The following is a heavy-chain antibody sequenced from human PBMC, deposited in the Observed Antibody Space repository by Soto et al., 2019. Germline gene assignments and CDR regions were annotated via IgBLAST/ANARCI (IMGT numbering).Heavy chain of an antibody. Sequence: QSXGSLRLSCTAYGLGVRNNYMSWVRQAPGMGLEWVSVIYNDGTTYYADSVKGRFTLSRDTSKNTLSLQMDSLRAEDTAVYYCVRPLPSGRNYGMDVWGQGTTVTVSS. V-gene: IGHV3-53*01. D-gene: IGHD3-10*01. CDR1: GLGVRNNY. CDR2: IYNDGTT. CDR3: VRPLPSGRNYGMDV. J-gene: IGHJ6*02.